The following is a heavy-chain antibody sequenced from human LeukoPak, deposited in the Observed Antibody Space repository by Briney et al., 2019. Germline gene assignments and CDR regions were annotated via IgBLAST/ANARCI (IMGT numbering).Heavy chain of an antibody. J-gene: IGHJ6*02. CDR1: GFTFSSYA. CDR2: ISGSGGST. Sequence: GGSLRLSCAASGFTFSSYAMSWVRQAPGKGLEWVSAISGSGGSTYYADSVKGRFTISRDNSKNTLYLQMNSLRAEDTAVYYCANYCSGGSCYYYYYGMDVWGQGTTATVSS. D-gene: IGHD2-15*01. CDR3: ANYCSGGSCYYYYYGMDV. V-gene: IGHV3-23*01.